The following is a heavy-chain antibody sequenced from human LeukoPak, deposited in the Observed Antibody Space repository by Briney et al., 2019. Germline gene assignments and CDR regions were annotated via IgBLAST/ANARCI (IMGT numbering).Heavy chain of an antibody. CDR2: IYHSGST. D-gene: IGHD3-10*01. J-gene: IGHJ3*02. CDR1: GGSINNNNW. Sequence: SETLSLTCAVSGGSINNNNWWSWVRQPPGKGLEWIGEIYHSGSTNYNPSLKSRVAISVDKSKNQFSLKLNSVTAADTAVYYCAKSNGYGLVDIWGQGTMVTVSS. V-gene: IGHV4-4*02. CDR3: AKSNGYGLVDI.